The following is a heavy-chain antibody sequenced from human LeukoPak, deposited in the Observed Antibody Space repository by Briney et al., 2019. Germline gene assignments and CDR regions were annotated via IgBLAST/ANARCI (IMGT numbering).Heavy chain of an antibody. Sequence: SETLSLTCTVSGGSISSYYWSWIRQPPGKRLEWIGYIYYSGSTNYNPSLKSRVTISVDTSKNQFSLKLSSVTAADTAVYYCARQPAYDSSGYCDYWGQGTLVTVSS. V-gene: IGHV4-59*08. CDR2: IYYSGST. J-gene: IGHJ4*02. CDR1: GGSISSYY. D-gene: IGHD3-22*01. CDR3: ARQPAYDSSGYCDY.